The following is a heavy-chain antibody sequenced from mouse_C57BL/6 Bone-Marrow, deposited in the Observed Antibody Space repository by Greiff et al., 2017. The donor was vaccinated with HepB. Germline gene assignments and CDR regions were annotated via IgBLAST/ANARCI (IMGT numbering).Heavy chain of an antibody. CDR2: IYPGGGYT. J-gene: IGHJ2*01. D-gene: IGHD1-1*01. V-gene: IGHV1-63*01. CDR1: GYTFTNYW. Sequence: VQLQQSGAELVRPGTSVKMSCKASGYTFTNYWIGWAKQRPGHGLEWIGDIYPGGGYTNYNEKFKGKATLTADKSSSTAYMQFSSRTSEDSAIYYCARRSPYYYGSSYGYWGQGTTLTVSS. CDR3: ARRSPYYYGSSYGY.